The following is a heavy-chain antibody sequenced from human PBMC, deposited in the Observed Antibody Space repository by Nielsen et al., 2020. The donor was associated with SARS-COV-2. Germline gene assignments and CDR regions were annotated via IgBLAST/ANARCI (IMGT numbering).Heavy chain of an antibody. CDR2: ISADGYVT. Sequence: GESLKISCAASGFTFGSYAMNWVRQAPGKGLEWVSSISADGYVTYYGHSVRGRFTISRDNSKNTLSLQMNSLRAEDTAVYYCARGGFGELLYYFDYWGQGSLVTVSS. J-gene: IGHJ4*02. D-gene: IGHD3-10*01. CDR1: GFTFGSYA. V-gene: IGHV3-23*01. CDR3: ARGGFGELLYYFDY.